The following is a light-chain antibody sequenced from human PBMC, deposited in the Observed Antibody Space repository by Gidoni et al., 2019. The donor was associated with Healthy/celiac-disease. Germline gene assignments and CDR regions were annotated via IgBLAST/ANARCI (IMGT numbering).Light chain of an antibody. CDR1: QDISNY. J-gene: IGKJ5*01. V-gene: IGKV1-33*01. CDR2: DAS. Sequence: QITQSPSSLSSSVVDRVTITCQASQDISNYLNWYQQKPGKAPKLLIYDASNLETGVPSRFSGSGSGTDVTFTISSLQHEDIETYYCQQYDNLPITFGQGTRLEIK. CDR3: QQYDNLPIT.